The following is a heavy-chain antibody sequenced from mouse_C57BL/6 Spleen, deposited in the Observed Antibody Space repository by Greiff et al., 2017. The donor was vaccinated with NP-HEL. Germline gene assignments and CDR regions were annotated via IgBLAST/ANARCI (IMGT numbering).Heavy chain of an antibody. Sequence: EVKVVESGGDLVKPGGSLKLSCAASGFTFSSYGMSWVRQTPDKRLEWVATISSGGSYTYYPDSVKGRFTISRDNAKNTLYLQMSSLKSEDTAMYYCASLNYSNYHFDYWGQGTTLTVSS. CDR2: ISSGGSYT. J-gene: IGHJ2*01. D-gene: IGHD2-5*01. V-gene: IGHV5-6*01. CDR1: GFTFSSYG. CDR3: ASLNYSNYHFDY.